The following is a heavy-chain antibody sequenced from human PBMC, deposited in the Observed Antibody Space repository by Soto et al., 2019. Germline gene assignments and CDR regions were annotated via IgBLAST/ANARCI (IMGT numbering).Heavy chain of an antibody. Sequence: GGSLRLCCAASGFSFGSYALSWVRQAPGKGLEWVSTISGSDGKTFYADSVKGRFSISRDTSQSTLYLQMNSLRADDTAMYYCARWSYLDYWGQGTRVTVSS. CDR2: ISGSDGKT. D-gene: IGHD3-3*01. J-gene: IGHJ4*02. CDR1: GFSFGSYA. CDR3: ARWSYLDY. V-gene: IGHV3-23*01.